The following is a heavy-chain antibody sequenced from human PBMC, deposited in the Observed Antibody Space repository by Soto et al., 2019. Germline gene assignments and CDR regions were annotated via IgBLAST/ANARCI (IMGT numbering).Heavy chain of an antibody. CDR2: LNPRGGST. J-gene: IGHJ6*02. V-gene: IGHV1-46*01. CDR1: GYTFTNYY. D-gene: IGHD6-19*01. Sequence: QVQLVQSGAEVKKPGASVKVSCKTSGYTFTNYYLHWVRQAPGQGLEWMGILNPRGGSTTYAQKFQGRVSMTSDTSTNTFNMELSGLRSEDTAVYYCARDGLAVAGTFPDLYYYYGMDVWGQGTTVTVSS. CDR3: ARDGLAVAGTFPDLYYYYGMDV.